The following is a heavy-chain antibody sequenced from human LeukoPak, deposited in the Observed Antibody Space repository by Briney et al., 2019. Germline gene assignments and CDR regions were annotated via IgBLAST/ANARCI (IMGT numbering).Heavy chain of an antibody. CDR3: ATGYYFGSGSYGYLDY. V-gene: IGHV3-53*01. J-gene: IGHJ4*02. Sequence: PGGSLRLPCAASGVTVSSKYMSWVGQTTGKGLQWVALIYSSGDAYTPDSVKGRFTIPRDDSENTLYLQMDSLRAEDTAVYYCATGYYFGSGSYGYLDYWGQGTLVTVSS. CDR2: IYSSGDA. CDR1: GVTVSSKY. D-gene: IGHD3-10*01.